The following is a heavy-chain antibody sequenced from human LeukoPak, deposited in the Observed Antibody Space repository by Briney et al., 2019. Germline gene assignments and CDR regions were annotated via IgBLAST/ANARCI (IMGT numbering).Heavy chain of an antibody. CDR3: ARGRGYNYGHEGSVDF. CDR2: INPKSGGT. V-gene: IGHV1-2*02. D-gene: IGHD5-18*01. J-gene: IGHJ4*02. Sequence: GASVKVSCQASGYTFTGYFMHWVRQAPGQGLEWMGWINPKSGGTNYAQKFQGRVTMTRDTSISTAYMGLSRLGSDDTAVYYCARGRGYNYGHEGSVDFWGQGTLVTVSS. CDR1: GYTFTGYF.